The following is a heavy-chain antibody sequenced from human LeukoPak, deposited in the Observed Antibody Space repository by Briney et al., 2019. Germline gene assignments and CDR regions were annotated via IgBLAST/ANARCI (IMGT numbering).Heavy chain of an antibody. Sequence: GRSLRLSCAASGFTFSSYGMHWVRQAPGKGLEWVAVIWYDGSNKYYADSVKGRFTISRDNSKNTLYLQMNSLRAEDTAVYYCAGSEWSGYDFWSGYYPPSDYWGQGTLVTVSS. CDR3: AGSEWSGYDFWSGYYPPSDY. CDR2: IWYDGSNK. CDR1: GFTFSSYG. V-gene: IGHV3-33*01. D-gene: IGHD3-3*01. J-gene: IGHJ4*02.